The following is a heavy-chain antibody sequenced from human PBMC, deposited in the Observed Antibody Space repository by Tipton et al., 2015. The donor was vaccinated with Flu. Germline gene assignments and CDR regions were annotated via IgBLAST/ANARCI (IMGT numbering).Heavy chain of an antibody. CDR2: ISAYTDNR. J-gene: IGHJ4*02. D-gene: IGHD3-3*01. V-gene: IGHV1-18*01. CDR3: ARDMPQGVVIIPPAKRFDF. Sequence: QSGAEVKKPGASVKVSCKTSGYSFNTYGISWVRQAPGQGLEWMGWISAYTDNRNYAQRFQGRVTMTTDTSTNTAFMELRSLTSRDTAIYYCARDMPQGVVIIPPAKRFDFWGQGTLVTVSS. CDR1: GYSFNTYG.